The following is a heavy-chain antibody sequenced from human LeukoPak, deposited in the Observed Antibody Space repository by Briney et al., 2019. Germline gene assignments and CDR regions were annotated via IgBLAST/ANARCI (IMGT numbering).Heavy chain of an antibody. CDR1: GYSISSGYY. J-gene: IGHJ4*02. CDR3: ARLDYDHFFDY. D-gene: IGHD3-3*01. Sequence: SETLSLTCAVSGYSISSGYYWGWIRQPPGKGLEWIGSIYHSGSTYYNPSLKSRVTISVDTSKNQFSLKLSSVTAADTAVYYCARLDYDHFFDYWGQGTLVTVSS. CDR2: IYHSGST. V-gene: IGHV4-38-2*01.